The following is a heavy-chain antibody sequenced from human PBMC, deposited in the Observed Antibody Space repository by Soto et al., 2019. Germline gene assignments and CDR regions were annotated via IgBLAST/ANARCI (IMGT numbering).Heavy chain of an antibody. CDR1: GFTFSRYA. V-gene: IGHV3-23*01. CDR2: ISGSGGST. Sequence: EVQLLESGGGLVQPGGSLRLSCAASGFTFSRYAMSWVRQAPGKGLEWVSAISGSGGSTYYADSVKGRFTISRDNSKNTLYLQMNSLRAEDAAVYYCAKGGDYGSGLFDPWGQGTLVTVSS. D-gene: IGHD3-10*01. J-gene: IGHJ5*02. CDR3: AKGGDYGSGLFDP.